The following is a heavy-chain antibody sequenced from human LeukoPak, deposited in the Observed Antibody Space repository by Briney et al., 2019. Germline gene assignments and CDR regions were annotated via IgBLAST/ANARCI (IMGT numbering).Heavy chain of an antibody. V-gene: IGHV4-61*01. CDR1: GGSISSSSYY. D-gene: IGHD1-7*01. CDR2: IYYSGST. CDR3: ARYRGNNWNYYFDY. J-gene: IGHJ4*02. Sequence: SETLSLTCTVSGGSISSSSYYWSWIRQPRGKGLEWIGYIYYSGSTNYNPSLKSRVTISVDTSKNQSSLKLSSVTAADTAVYYCARYRGNNWNYYFDYWGQGTLVTVSS.